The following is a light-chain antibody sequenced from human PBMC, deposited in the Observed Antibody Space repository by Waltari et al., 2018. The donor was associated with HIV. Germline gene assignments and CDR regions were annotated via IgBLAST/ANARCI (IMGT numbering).Light chain of an antibody. CDR1: QSIISH. CDR2: FAS. J-gene: IGKJ2*01. V-gene: IGKV1-39*01. CDR3: QQSYITPYT. Sequence: DIQMTQSPSSLSASVRDRVTIACRTSQSIISHLNWYQQKPGKAPKLLIYFASSLQSGVPSRFSGSGSGTDFTLTISSLQPEDFATYYCQQSYITPYTFGQGTKLEIK.